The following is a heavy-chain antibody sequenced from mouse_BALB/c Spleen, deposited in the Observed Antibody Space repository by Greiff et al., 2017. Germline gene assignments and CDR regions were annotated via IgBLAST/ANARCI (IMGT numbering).Heavy chain of an antibody. J-gene: IGHJ2*01. Sequence: KLVEWVASISSGGSTYYPDSVKGRFTISRDNARNILYLQMSSLRSEDTAMYYCARVYYDYDGDYWGQGTTLTVSS. CDR3: ARVYYDYDGDY. V-gene: IGHV5-6-5*01. CDR2: ISSGGST. D-gene: IGHD2-4*01.